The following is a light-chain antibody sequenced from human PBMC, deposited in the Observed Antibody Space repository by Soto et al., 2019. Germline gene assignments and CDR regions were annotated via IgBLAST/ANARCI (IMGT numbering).Light chain of an antibody. Sequence: DIQMTQSPSSVSASVGDRVTITCRASQGISSYLAWYQQKPGKAPKLLIYGASTLHSGVPSRFGGSGSGTHFTPAISSLQPEDFATYYCQQDISFPFTFGQGTRLDIK. J-gene: IGKJ5*01. CDR3: QQDISFPFT. CDR1: QGISSY. V-gene: IGKV1-12*01. CDR2: GAS.